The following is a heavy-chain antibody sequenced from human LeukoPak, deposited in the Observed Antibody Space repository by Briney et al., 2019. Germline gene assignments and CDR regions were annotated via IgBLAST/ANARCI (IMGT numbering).Heavy chain of an antibody. D-gene: IGHD3-10*01. CDR3: ARGGVRLRKPPNHWFDP. CDR2: INHSGST. Sequence: PSETLSLTCAVYGGSFSGYYWSWIRQPPGKGLEWIGEINHSGSTNYNPSLKSRVTISVDTSKNQFSLKLSSVTAADTAVYYCARGGVRLRKPPNHWFDPWGQGTLVTVSS. CDR1: GGSFSGYY. V-gene: IGHV4-34*01. J-gene: IGHJ5*02.